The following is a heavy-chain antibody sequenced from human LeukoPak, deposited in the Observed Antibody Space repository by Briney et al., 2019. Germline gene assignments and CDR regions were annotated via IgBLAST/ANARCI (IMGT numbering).Heavy chain of an antibody. J-gene: IGHJ3*01. Sequence: PSETLSLTCTVSGGSISSYYWSWIRQPPGKGQEWIGYIYYSGSTKYNPSLKSRVTISVDTSKNQFSLKLSSVTAADTAVYYCARQRRYDADAFDVWGQGTMVTVSS. CDR3: ARQRRYDADAFDV. D-gene: IGHD2-2*01. CDR1: GGSISSYY. V-gene: IGHV4-59*08. CDR2: IYYSGST.